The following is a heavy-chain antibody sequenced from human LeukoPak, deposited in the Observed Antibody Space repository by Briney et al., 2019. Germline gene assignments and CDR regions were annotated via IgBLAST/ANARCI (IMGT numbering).Heavy chain of an antibody. CDR2: IYYSGST. CDR1: GGSISSGGYY. Sequence: SETLSLTCTVSGGSISSGGYYLSWIRQHPGKGLEWIGYIYYSGSTYYNPSLKSRVTISVDTSKNQFSLKLSSVTAADTAVYYCARIPDVVVVAANYYGMDVWGQGTTVTVSS. J-gene: IGHJ6*02. CDR3: ARIPDVVVVAANYYGMDV. D-gene: IGHD2-15*01. V-gene: IGHV4-31*03.